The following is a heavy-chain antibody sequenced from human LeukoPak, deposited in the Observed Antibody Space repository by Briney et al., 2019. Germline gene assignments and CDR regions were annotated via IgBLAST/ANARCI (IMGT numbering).Heavy chain of an antibody. D-gene: IGHD6-6*01. V-gene: IGHV4-4*07. CDR2: IYTSGST. CDR3: ARDEIAARPGWFDP. CDR1: RGSITKYY. J-gene: IGHJ5*02. Sequence: PSETLSLTCTVSRGSITKYYLNWVRQPAGKGLEWIGRIYTSGSTNYNPSLKSRVTMSVDTSKNQFSLKLSSVTAADTAVYYCARDEIAARPGWFDPWGQGTLVTVSS.